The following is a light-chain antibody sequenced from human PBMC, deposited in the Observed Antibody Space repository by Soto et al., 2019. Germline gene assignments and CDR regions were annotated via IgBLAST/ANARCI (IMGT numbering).Light chain of an antibody. V-gene: IGKV1-39*01. CDR2: SAS. CDR3: QQSYSHPT. J-gene: IGKJ1*01. Sequence: QLTQSPSSLSASVGDRVTITCRASQSIDIYLHWYQQKPGKAPKLLIYSASSSQRGVPSRFSGSGSGTDFTLTISSLQPEDSATYYCQQSYSHPTFGQGTK. CDR1: QSIDIY.